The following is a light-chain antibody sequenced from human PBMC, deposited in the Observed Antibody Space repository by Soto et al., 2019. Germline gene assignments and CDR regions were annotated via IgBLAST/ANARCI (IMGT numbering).Light chain of an antibody. CDR3: QQYNSYSRT. CDR1: QSISTW. CDR2: DAS. J-gene: IGKJ1*01. Sequence: IHMTQSPSILSASFGDRVTITCRASQSISTWLAWYQQKPEKAPKLLIHDASTLESGVPSRFSGSGSGTEFTLTISSLQPDDFATYYCQQYNSYSRTFGQGTKVDIK. V-gene: IGKV1-5*01.